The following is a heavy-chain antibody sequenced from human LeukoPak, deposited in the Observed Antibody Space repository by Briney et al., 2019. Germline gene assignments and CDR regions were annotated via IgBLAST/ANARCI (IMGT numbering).Heavy chain of an antibody. V-gene: IGHV3-66*01. Sequence: PGGSLRLSSAASGFTVSRNYMSWVRQAPGKGLEWVSAIYIDGNTYYADSVRGRFTISRDNSKNTVYLQMNSLRAEDTAVYYCARGDGYNFFDSWGQGTLVTVSS. CDR1: GFTVSRNY. CDR3: ARGDGYNFFDS. D-gene: IGHD5-24*01. J-gene: IGHJ4*02. CDR2: IYIDGNT.